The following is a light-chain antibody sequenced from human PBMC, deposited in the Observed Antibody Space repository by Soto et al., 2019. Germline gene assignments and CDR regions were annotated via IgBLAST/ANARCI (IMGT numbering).Light chain of an antibody. CDR2: GAS. CDR1: QSVGSNY. CDR3: QRYGSSQFT. V-gene: IGKV3-20*01. Sequence: EIVLTQSPGTLSLSPGERATLSCRASQSVGSNYLAWYQQKPGQAPRLLIYGASSRATGIPDRFSGSGSGTDFTLTINRLEPEDFAVYYCQRYGSSQFTFGPGTKV. J-gene: IGKJ3*01.